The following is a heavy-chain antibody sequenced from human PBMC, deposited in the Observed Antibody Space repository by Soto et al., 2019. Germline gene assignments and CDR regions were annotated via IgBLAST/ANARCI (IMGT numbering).Heavy chain of an antibody. D-gene: IGHD1-26*01. CDR1: GYSFASHW. CDR3: ARYSGSYWHYLDF. J-gene: IGHJ4*02. CDR2: IYPGDSDT. V-gene: IGHV5-51*03. Sequence: GESLKISCKGSGYSFASHWVAWVRQMPEKGLEWIGTIYPGDSDTKYGSAFRGHVTISADTSVSTAYLQWRSLEATDSAIYYGARYSGSYWHYLDFWGQGTLVTVSS.